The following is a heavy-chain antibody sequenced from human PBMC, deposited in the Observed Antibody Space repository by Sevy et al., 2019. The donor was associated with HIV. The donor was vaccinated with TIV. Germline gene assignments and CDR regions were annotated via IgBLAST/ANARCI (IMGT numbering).Heavy chain of an antibody. CDR2: FSFGCGRI. J-gene: IGHJ4*02. CDR3: AREGCTQPHDY. CDR1: GFTFAKYS. V-gene: IGHV3-23*01. Sequence: WGSLRLSCAASGFTFAKYSMSWLRQAPGKGLEWVSTFSFGCGRINYADSVKGRFTISRDDSKNTLYLQMNSLRAEDTATYFCAREGCTQPHDYWGPGTLVTVSS.